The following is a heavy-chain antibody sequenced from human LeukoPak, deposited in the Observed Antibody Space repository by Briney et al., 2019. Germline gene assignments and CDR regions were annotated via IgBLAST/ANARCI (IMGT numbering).Heavy chain of an antibody. J-gene: IGHJ4*02. CDR1: GFTFSSYS. CDR2: ISSSSSYI. V-gene: IGHV3-21*01. Sequence: PGGSLRLSCAASGFTFSSYSMTWVRQAPGKGLEWVSSISSSSSYIYYADSVKGRFTISKDNAKNSLYLQMNSLRAEDTAVYYCAREGYYDSSGYHPPVFDYWGQGTLVTVSS. CDR3: AREGYYDSSGYHPPVFDY. D-gene: IGHD3-22*01.